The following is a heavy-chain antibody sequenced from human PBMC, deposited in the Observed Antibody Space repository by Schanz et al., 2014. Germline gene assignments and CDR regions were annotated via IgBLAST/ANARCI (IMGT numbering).Heavy chain of an antibody. D-gene: IGHD3-16*01. CDR3: AKGGSSLDD. CDR2: IKQDGIEK. Sequence: EVQLVESGGGLVQPGGSLRLSCAASGFTFGNFFMSWVRQAPGKGLEWVANIKQDGIEKYYVDSVKGRFTISRDNAKNSLYLQMNSLTADDTAVYYCAKGGSSLDDWGQGTLVTVSS. V-gene: IGHV3-7*01. CDR1: GFTFGNFF. J-gene: IGHJ4*02.